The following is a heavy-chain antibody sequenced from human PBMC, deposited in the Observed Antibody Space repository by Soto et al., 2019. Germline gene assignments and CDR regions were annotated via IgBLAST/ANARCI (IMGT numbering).Heavy chain of an antibody. V-gene: IGHV5-51*01. Sequence: GESLKISCKGSGYSFTSYWIGCLRQMPGKGLEGMGISYPGDSDTRYSPSFQGQVTISADKSISTAYLQWSSLKASDTAMYYCARPARSPGIAAAGPENWFEPWGQGTMVTVSS. D-gene: IGHD6-13*01. CDR1: GYSFTSYW. J-gene: IGHJ5*02. CDR2: SYPGDSDT. CDR3: ARPARSPGIAAAGPENWFEP.